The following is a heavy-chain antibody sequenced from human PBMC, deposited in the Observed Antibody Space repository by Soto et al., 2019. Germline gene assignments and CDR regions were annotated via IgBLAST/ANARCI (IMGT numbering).Heavy chain of an antibody. CDR1: GFTFSSYA. CDR2: ISGSGGST. V-gene: IGHV3-23*01. D-gene: IGHD5-18*01. J-gene: IGHJ6*02. CDR3: AIVLAVDAAVVKVDYGMDV. Sequence: GGSLRLSCAASGFTFSSYAMSWVRQAPGKGLEWVSAISGSGGSTYYADSVKGRFTISRDNSKNTLYLQMNSLRAEDTAVYYCAIVLAVDAAVVKVDYGMDVWGQGTTVTVSS.